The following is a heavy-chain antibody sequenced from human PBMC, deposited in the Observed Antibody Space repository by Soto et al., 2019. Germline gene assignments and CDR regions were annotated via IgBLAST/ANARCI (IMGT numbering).Heavy chain of an antibody. CDR1: GVSFKDYY. J-gene: IGHJ5*02. V-gene: IGHV3-11*01. Sequence: QVQLVESGGGLVKPGGSLRLSCAASGVSFKDYYMTWMRQTPEKGLEWISTITSSGGNAYYAASVKGRVTISSDNAHNALYLQMSGPRAADTALYYCARDMYINYVNDFDLWGQGTLVTVSS. CDR2: ITSSGGNA. CDR3: ARDMYINYVNDFDL. D-gene: IGHD3-16*01.